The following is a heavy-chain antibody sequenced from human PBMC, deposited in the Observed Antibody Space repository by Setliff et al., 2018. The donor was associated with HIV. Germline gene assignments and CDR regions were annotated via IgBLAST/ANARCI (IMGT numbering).Heavy chain of an antibody. Sequence: TLSLTCAVYGESFSGYQWNWIRQTPGKGLEWIGEINHSGTTNYNPSLKSRVIISLDTSKNQLSLKLKSVTAADTAVYYCARVPLYYYGNLTEYWGQGTLVTVSS. J-gene: IGHJ4*02. CDR2: INHSGTT. CDR1: GESFSGYQ. V-gene: IGHV4-34*01. CDR3: ARVPLYYYGNLTEY. D-gene: IGHD3-22*01.